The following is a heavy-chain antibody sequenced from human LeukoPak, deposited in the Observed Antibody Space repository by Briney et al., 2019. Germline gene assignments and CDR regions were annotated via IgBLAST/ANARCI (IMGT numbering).Heavy chain of an antibody. D-gene: IGHD6-6*01. CDR3: ASRSLFEYSSSFLDP. V-gene: IGHV1-8*01. CDR2: MNPNRGNT. J-gene: IGHJ5*02. Sequence: GASVTVSCKASGYTFTSYDINWVRQAAGQGLEWMGWMNPNRGNTGYAQKFQGRVTMTRNTSISTAYMELSSLRSEDTAVYYCASRSLFEYSSSFLDPWGQGTLVTVSS. CDR1: GYTFTSYD.